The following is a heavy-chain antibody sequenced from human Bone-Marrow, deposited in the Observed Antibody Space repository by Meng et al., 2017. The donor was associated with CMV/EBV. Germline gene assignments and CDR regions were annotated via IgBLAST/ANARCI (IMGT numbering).Heavy chain of an antibody. CDR3: ATFVNIVVVPAAILGLWAFEI. Sequence: SETLSLTCTVSGGSISSSSYYWSWIRQPPGKGLEWIGYIYYSGSTNYNPSLKSRVTISVDTSKDQFSLKLSSVTAADTAVYYCATFVNIVVVPAAILGLWAFEIWGQGTMVTVSS. CDR2: IYYSGST. CDR1: GGSISSSSYY. V-gene: IGHV4-61*01. J-gene: IGHJ3*02. D-gene: IGHD2-2*02.